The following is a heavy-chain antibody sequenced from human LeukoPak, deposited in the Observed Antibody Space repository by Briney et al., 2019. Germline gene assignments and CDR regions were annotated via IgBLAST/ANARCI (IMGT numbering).Heavy chain of an antibody. Sequence: SETLSLTCAVYGGSFSGYYWSWIRQPPGKGLEWIGEINHSGSTNYNPSLKSRVTISVDTSKNQFSLKLSSVTAADTAVYYCARARLVRSRYFDYWGQGTLVTVSS. D-gene: IGHD6-19*01. J-gene: IGHJ4*02. V-gene: IGHV4-34*01. CDR2: INHSGST. CDR1: GGSFSGYY. CDR3: ARARLVRSRYFDY.